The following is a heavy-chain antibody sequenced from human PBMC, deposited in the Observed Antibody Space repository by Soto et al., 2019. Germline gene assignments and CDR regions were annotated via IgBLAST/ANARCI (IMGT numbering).Heavy chain of an antibody. CDR2: MNPKSGNT. V-gene: IGHV1-8*01. D-gene: IGHD2-8*02. Sequence: QVQLVQSGAEVKKPGASVKVSCKASGYTFTSNDIYWLRQATGQGPEWMGWMNPKSGNTGFAQTFQDRLRMTSNNSLTTAYMELSRLTSDDTAVYYCARGRPGGGVKRSWFDPWGQGTLVTVSS. J-gene: IGHJ5*02. CDR3: ARGRPGGGVKRSWFDP. CDR1: GYTFTSND.